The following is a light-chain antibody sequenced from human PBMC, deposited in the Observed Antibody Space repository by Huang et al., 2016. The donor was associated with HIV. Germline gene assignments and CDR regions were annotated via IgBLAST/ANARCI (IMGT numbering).Light chain of an antibody. J-gene: IGKJ1*01. Sequence: DIVMTQTPLSLSVTPGQPASISCKSSQSLLHSDEKTYLYWYLQKPGQPPQLLIYEVSRRVPGVPDRFTGSGSGTHFTLQISQVEADDVGVYYCMQGRHLPRTFGQGTRVEIK. V-gene: IGKV2-29*02. CDR1: QSLLHSDEKTY. CDR3: MQGRHLPRT. CDR2: EVS.